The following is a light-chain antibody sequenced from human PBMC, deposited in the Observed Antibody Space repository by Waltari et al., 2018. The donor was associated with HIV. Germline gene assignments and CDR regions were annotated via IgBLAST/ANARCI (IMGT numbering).Light chain of an antibody. CDR3: QQNGNSLT. Sequence: EIVLTKSPGTLSLSPGERATLSCRSSQSLSSNYLAWYQQKPGQAPRLLIFGASSRATDIPDRFSGSGSGTDFTLTIRRLEPEDFAVYYCQQNGNSLTFGPGTKVNIK. CDR1: QSLSSNY. V-gene: IGKV3-20*01. CDR2: GAS. J-gene: IGKJ3*01.